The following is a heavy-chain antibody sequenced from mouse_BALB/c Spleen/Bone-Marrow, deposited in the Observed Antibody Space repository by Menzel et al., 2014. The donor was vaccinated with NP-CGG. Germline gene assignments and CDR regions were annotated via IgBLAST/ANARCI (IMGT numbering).Heavy chain of an antibody. CDR3: ARTAY. CDR1: GYTFTDYW. CDR2: IDPSDSET. Sequence: VQLQQSGAELVKPGAPVKLSCKASGYTFTDYWMNWMKQRPGRGLEXIGRIDPSDSETHYNQRFKDKATLTVDKSSTTAYIQLSNLTSEDSAVYYCARTAYWGQGTLVTVSA. J-gene: IGHJ3*01. V-gene: IGHV1-69*02.